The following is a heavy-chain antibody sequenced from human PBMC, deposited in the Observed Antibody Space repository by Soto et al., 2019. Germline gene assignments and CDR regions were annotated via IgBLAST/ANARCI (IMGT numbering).Heavy chain of an antibody. CDR1: GFTVSSNY. V-gene: IGHV3-66*01. D-gene: IGHD2-21*01. CDR2: IYSGGST. Sequence: EVQLVESGGGLVQPGGSLRLSCAASGFTVSSNYMSWVRQAPGKGLEWVSVIYSGGSTYYADSMKGRFTISRDNSKNTLYLQMNSLRAEDTAVYYCARADSEGHLGMDVWGQGTTVTVSS. CDR3: ARADSEGHLGMDV. J-gene: IGHJ6*02.